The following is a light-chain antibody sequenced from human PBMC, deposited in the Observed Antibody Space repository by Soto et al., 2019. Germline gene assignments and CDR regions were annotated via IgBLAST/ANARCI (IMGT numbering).Light chain of an antibody. CDR1: QSVRSL. CDR2: DAT. Sequence: EIVLTQSPATLSLSPGETATLSCRASQSVRSLLAWYQHKPGQPPRLLIYDATHRATGVPARFSGSGSGTDFTLTISSLQPEEFAVYYCQQRSNWLTFGGGTKVDIK. J-gene: IGKJ4*01. CDR3: QQRSNWLT. V-gene: IGKV3-11*01.